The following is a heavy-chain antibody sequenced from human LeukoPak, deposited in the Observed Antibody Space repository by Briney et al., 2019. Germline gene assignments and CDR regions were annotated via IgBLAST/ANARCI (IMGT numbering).Heavy chain of an antibody. CDR2: IHPGDSDT. D-gene: IGHD3-10*01. CDR3: ARTSYYGSGSFDY. J-gene: IGHJ4*02. Sequence: GESLKISCKVSGYIFTSDWIGWVRQVPGKGLEWMGIIHPGDSDTRYSPSFQGQVTMSADKSINTAYLQWTSLKASDTAMYYCARTSYYGSGSFDYWGQGTLVTVSS. V-gene: IGHV5-51*01. CDR1: GYIFTSDW.